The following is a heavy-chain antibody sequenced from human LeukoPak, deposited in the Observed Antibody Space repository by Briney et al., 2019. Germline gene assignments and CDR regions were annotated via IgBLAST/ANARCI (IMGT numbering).Heavy chain of an antibody. CDR3: ARGGTPFPRLLLDY. Sequence: GGSLRLSCAASGFTFSSYGMHWVRQAPGKGLEWVAFIRYDGSNKYYADSVKGRFTISRENAKNSLYLQMNSLRAGDTAVYYCARGGTPFPRLLLDYWGQGTLVTVSS. CDR2: IRYDGSNK. CDR1: GFTFSSYG. V-gene: IGHV3-30*02. J-gene: IGHJ4*02. D-gene: IGHD2-21*02.